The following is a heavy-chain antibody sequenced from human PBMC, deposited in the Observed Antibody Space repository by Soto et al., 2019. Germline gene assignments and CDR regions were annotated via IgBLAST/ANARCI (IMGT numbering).Heavy chain of an antibody. D-gene: IGHD3-22*01. Sequence: TLSLTCAVSGGSISSSNWWSWVRQPPGKGLEWIGEIYHSGSTNYNPSLKSRVTISVDKSKNQFSLKLSSVTAADTAVYCCARAHLYYYDSTDLGWFDPWGQGTLVTVSS. V-gene: IGHV4-4*01. CDR1: GGSISSSNW. J-gene: IGHJ5*02. CDR2: IYHSGST. CDR3: ARAHLYYYDSTDLGWFDP.